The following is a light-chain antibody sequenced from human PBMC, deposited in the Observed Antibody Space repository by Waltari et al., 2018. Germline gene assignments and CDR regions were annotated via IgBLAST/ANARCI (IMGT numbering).Light chain of an antibody. V-gene: IGLV2-14*01. CDR1: SRAVAFYNY. CDR3: NSYTGSSSWM. J-gene: IGLJ3*02. CDR2: DVS. Sequence: QSALTQPTSVSGSPGQSVTISCTGTSRAVAFYNYVSWYQQYPGKVPQLLIYDVSDRPSGVSSRFSGSKSGNTASLTISGLQADDEADYYCNSYTGSSSWMFGGGTKLTVL.